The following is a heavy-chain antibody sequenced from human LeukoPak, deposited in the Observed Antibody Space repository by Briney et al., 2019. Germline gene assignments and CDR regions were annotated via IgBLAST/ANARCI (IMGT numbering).Heavy chain of an antibody. V-gene: IGHV3-23*01. CDR2: ISGSGGST. J-gene: IGHJ4*02. CDR1: GFTFSSYA. CDR3: ASLRLGRYYFDY. D-gene: IGHD3-9*01. Sequence: GGSLRLSCAASGFTFSSYAMSWVRQAPGKGLEWVSAISGSGGSTYYADSVKGRLTISRDNSKNTLYLQMNSLRAEDTAVYYCASLRLGRYYFDYWGQGTLVTVSS.